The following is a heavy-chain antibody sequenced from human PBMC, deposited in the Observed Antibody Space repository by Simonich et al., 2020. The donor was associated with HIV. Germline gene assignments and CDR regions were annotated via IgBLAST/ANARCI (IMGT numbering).Heavy chain of an antibody. J-gene: IGHJ4*02. CDR2: ENPNSGGT. CDR1: GYTFTAYF. CDR3: ARGPNPGGFDS. Sequence: QVQLVQSGAEVKEPGASVKVSCKASGYTFTAYFIHWVRQAPGQGVEWMGWENPNSGGTNYAQDFQGRVTMTRDTSINTVYMEMTRLKSDDTAVYHCARGPNPGGFDSWGQGTLVTVSS. D-gene: IGHD3-10*01. V-gene: IGHV1-2*02.